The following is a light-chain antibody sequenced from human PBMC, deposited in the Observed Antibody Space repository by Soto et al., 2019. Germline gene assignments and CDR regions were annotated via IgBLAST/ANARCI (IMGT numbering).Light chain of an antibody. CDR3: AAWDDTLNGQV. CDR1: SSNIGAGYA. CDR2: RNN. Sequence: QSVLTQPPSVSGAPGQRVTISCTGSSSNIGAGYAVHWYQHLPGTAPKLLIQRNNERPSGVPDRFSGSKSGTSVSLAISGLRSEDEATYYCAAWDDTLNGQVFGGGTKLTVL. J-gene: IGLJ3*02. V-gene: IGLV1-47*01.